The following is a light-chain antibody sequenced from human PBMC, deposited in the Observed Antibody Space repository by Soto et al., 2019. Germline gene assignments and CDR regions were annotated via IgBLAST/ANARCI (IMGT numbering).Light chain of an antibody. CDR3: SSYASSSTPYV. CDR1: SSDVGGYNY. J-gene: IGLJ1*01. Sequence: QSVLTQPASVSGSPGQSITISCTGTSSDVGGYNYVSWYQQHPVKAPKLMIYDVTNRPSGVSDRFSCSKSGNTASLTISGLQAEDEADYYCSSYASSSTPYVFGXGTKVTVL. CDR2: DVT. V-gene: IGLV2-14*01.